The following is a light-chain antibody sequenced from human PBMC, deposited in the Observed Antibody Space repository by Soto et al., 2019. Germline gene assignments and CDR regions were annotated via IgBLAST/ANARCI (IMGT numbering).Light chain of an antibody. CDR3: SSYTGSSTFV. J-gene: IGLJ1*01. V-gene: IGLV2-14*01. CDR1: SSDVGCYDY. Sequence: QSVLTQPASVSWSPGQSITISWTGTSSDVGCYDYVSWYQQLPGKAPKLLIYDVNNLLSGVSHLFSGSKFGNTASLTFSGLQAEDEADYYCSSYTGSSTFVFGTGTKVTVL. CDR2: DVN.